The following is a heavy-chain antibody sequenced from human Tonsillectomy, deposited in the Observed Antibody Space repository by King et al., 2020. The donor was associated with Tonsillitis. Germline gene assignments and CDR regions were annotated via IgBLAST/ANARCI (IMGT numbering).Heavy chain of an antibody. D-gene: IGHD6-13*01. J-gene: IGHJ4*02. V-gene: IGHV3-30-3*01. CDR1: GFSFSSYA. Sequence: VQLVESGGGVVQPGRSLRLSCAASGFSFSSYAMHWVRQAPGKGLEWVAVISYDGSNKYYADSVKGRFTISRDNSKNTLYLQMNSLRAEDTAVYYCARVHRSSSSSSYYFDYWGQGTLVTVSS. CDR2: ISYDGSNK. CDR3: ARVHRSSSSSSYYFDY.